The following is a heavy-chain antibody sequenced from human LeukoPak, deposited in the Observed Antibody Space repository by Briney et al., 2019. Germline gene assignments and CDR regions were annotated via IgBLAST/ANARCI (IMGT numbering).Heavy chain of an antibody. CDR1: GGSISGSY. Sequence: SETLSLTCTVSGGSISGSYWSWIRQPPGKGLGWIGYIYYSGSTNYNPSLKSRVTISVDTSKNQFSLKLSSVTAADTAVYYCASSGEHRGYWGQGTLVTVSS. CDR3: ASSGEHRGY. J-gene: IGHJ4*02. V-gene: IGHV4-59*01. CDR2: IYYSGST. D-gene: IGHD3-16*01.